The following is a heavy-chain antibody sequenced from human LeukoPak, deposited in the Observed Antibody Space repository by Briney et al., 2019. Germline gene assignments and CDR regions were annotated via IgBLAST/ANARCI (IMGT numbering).Heavy chain of an antibody. Sequence: PGGSLRLSCAASGFTFSSYWMHWVRQAPGKGLVWVSRINSDGSSTSYADSVKGRFTISRDNAKNSLYLQMNSLRAEDTAVYYCAREAILTGNYYYYYMDVWGKGTTVTISS. J-gene: IGHJ6*03. D-gene: IGHD3-9*01. CDR3: AREAILTGNYYYYYMDV. CDR2: INSDGSST. CDR1: GFTFSSYW. V-gene: IGHV3-74*01.